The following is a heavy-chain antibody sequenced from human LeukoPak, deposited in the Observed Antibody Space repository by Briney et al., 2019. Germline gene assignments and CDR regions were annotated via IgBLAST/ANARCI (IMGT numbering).Heavy chain of an antibody. CDR2: IHPSTGNP. D-gene: IGHD3-16*02. V-gene: IGHV7-4-1*02. J-gene: IGHJ4*02. CDR3: ARAFQSLGGLSLPDY. CDR1: VYSFTNYA. Sequence: GASVQVSCKASVYSFTNYAMNSVRQAPGQGLEWMGWIHPSTGNPTYAQGFTGRSGFSLDNSVSTTYLQISSLKAEDTAVYFCARAFQSLGGLSLPDYWGQGTLVTVSS.